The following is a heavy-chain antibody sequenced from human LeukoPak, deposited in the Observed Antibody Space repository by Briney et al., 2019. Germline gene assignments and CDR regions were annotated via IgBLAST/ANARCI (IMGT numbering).Heavy chain of an antibody. Sequence: PGGSLRLSCAASGFTFSSYGMHWVRQAPGKGLEWVAVIWYDGSNKYYADSVKGRFTISRDNSKNTLYLQMNSLRAEDTAVYYCARGGHYDILTGQFDPWGQGTLVTASS. V-gene: IGHV3-33*01. CDR2: IWYDGSNK. CDR1: GFTFSSYG. J-gene: IGHJ5*02. D-gene: IGHD3-9*01. CDR3: ARGGHYDILTGQFDP.